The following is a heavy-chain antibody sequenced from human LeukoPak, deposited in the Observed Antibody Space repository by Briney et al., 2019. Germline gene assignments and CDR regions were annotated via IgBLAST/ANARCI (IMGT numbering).Heavy chain of an antibody. V-gene: IGHV3-21*01. CDR2: ISSSSSYI. J-gene: IGHJ4*02. D-gene: IGHD3-10*01. CDR3: ATSGSYDY. CDR1: GFTFSKNW. Sequence: GGSLRLSCVAYGFTFSKNWMTWVRQAPGKGLEWVSSISSSSSYIYYADSVKGRFTISRDNAKNSLYLQMNSLRAEDTAVYYCATSGSYDYWGQGTLVTVSS.